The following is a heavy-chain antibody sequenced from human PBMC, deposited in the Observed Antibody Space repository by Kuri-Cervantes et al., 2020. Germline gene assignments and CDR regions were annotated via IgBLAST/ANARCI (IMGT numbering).Heavy chain of an antibody. D-gene: IGHD5-18*01. CDR3: AKDPERGYSYGWSMDV. J-gene: IGHJ6*02. V-gene: IGHV3-7*01. Sequence: GESLKISCAASGFTFRNYWMSWVRQAPGKGLEWVANINQDGSVKHYVDSVRGRFTISRDNAENSLYLQMNSLRAEDTAVYYCAKDPERGYSYGWSMDVWGQGTTVTVSS. CDR1: GFTFRNYW. CDR2: INQDGSVK.